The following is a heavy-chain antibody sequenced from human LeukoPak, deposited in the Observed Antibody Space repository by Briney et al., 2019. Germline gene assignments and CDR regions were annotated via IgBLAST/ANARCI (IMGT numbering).Heavy chain of an antibody. CDR1: GGTFSSYA. Sequence: RASVKVSCKASGGTFSSYAISWVRQAPGQGLEWMGGIIPIFGTANYAQKFQGRVTITADKSTSTAYMELSSLRSEDTAVYYCARGGSYYDSSGYWGQGTLVTASS. CDR2: IIPIFGTA. CDR3: ARGGSYYDSSGY. V-gene: IGHV1-69*06. D-gene: IGHD3-22*01. J-gene: IGHJ4*02.